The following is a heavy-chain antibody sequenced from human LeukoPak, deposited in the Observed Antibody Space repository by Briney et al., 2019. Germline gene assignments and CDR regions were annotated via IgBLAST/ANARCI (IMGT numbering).Heavy chain of an antibody. CDR2: IAYDESDK. V-gene: IGHV3-30*02. Sequence: GGSLRLSCAASGFVFSSYGMHWVRQAPGKGLEWVTFIAYDESDKHYADSVKGRFTISRGNSKNTLYVQMNSLRAEDTAVYYCAELGITMIGGVWGKGTTVTISS. CDR3: AELGITMIGGV. J-gene: IGHJ6*04. CDR1: GFVFSSYG. D-gene: IGHD3-10*02.